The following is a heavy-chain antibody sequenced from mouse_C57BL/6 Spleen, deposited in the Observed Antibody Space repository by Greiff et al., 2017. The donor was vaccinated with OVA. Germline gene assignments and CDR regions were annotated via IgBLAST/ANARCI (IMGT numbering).Heavy chain of an antibody. V-gene: IGHV1-64*01. CDR1: GYTFTSYW. CDR2: IHPNSGST. D-gene: IGHD2-5*01. Sequence: VQLQQPGAELVKPGASVKLSCKASGYTFTSYWMHWVKQRPGQGLEWIGMIHPNSGSTNYNEKFKSKATLTVDKSSSTAYMQLSSLTSEDSAVYYCAKRVTTSYYFDYWGQGTTLTVSS. CDR3: AKRVTTSYYFDY. J-gene: IGHJ2*01.